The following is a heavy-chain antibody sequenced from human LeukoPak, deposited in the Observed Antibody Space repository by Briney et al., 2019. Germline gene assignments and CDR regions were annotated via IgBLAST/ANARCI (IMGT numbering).Heavy chain of an antibody. J-gene: IGHJ5*02. CDR3: ARDFSAYVNWFDP. CDR2: ISGSNGKT. V-gene: IGHV1-18*01. Sequence: ASVKVSCKASGYTFTNYGVTWVRQAPGQGLEWMGWISGSNGKTNYAQMLQDRVTMTIDTSTSTAFMELRSLRFDDTAVYYCARDFSAYVNWFDPWGQGTLVTVSS. D-gene: IGHD5-12*01. CDR1: GYTFTNYG.